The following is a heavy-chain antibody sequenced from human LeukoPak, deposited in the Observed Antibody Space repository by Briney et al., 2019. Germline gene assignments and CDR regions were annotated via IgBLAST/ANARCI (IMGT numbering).Heavy chain of an antibody. Sequence: GRSLRLSCAASGFTFSSYAMHWVRQAPGKGLEWVAAISYDGSNKYYADSVKGRFTISRDNSKNTLYLQMNSLRAEDTAVYYCARDIQRYSSSWYRFGDYWGQGTLVTVSS. CDR3: ARDIQRYSSSWYRFGDY. CDR2: ISYDGSNK. CDR1: GFTFSSYA. V-gene: IGHV3-30-3*01. D-gene: IGHD6-13*01. J-gene: IGHJ4*02.